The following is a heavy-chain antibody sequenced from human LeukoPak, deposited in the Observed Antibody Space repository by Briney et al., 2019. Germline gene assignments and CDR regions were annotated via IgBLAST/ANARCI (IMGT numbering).Heavy chain of an antibody. CDR3: ARAMGYYYYYGMDV. CDR2: ISWNSGSI. V-gene: IGHV3-9*01. CDR1: GFTFGDYA. Sequence: GGSLRLSCAASGFTFGDYAMHWVRHAPGKGLEWVSGISWNSGSIGYADSVKGRFTISRDNAKNSLYLQMNSLRAEDTALYYCARAMGYYYYYGMDVWGQGTTVTVSS. J-gene: IGHJ6*02.